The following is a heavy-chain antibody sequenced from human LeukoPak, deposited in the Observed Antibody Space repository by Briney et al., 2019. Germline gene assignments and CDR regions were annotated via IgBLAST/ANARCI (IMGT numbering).Heavy chain of an antibody. Sequence: GASVKVSCKASGYTFTNFGISWVRQAPGQGLEWMGWISTYKGNTNCAQKLQDRVTMTTDTSTTTAYMELRSLRSDDTAVYYCARAGGWAREDYKADAFHIWGQGTMVTVSS. D-gene: IGHD6-19*01. CDR2: ISTYKGNT. J-gene: IGHJ3*02. CDR3: ARAGGWAREDYKADAFHI. CDR1: GYTFTNFG. V-gene: IGHV1-18*01.